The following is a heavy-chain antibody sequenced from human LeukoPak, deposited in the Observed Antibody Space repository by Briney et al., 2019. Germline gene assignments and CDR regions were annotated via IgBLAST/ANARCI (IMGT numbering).Heavy chain of an antibody. D-gene: IGHD3-16*01. Sequence: SETLFLTCSVPGGSISRYYWSWIRQPPGKGLEWIGYIYYSGSPNYNPSLTSRVTVSVDTSKDQFSLKLSSVPAADTAVYYCARLRSRTGIRYYYYYYGMDVWGQGTTVTVSS. J-gene: IGHJ6*02. CDR3: ARLRSRTGIRYYYYYYGMDV. CDR2: IYYSGSP. CDR1: GGSISRYY. V-gene: IGHV4-59*01.